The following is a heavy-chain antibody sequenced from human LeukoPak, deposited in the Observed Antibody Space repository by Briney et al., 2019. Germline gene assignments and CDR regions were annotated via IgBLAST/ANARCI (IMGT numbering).Heavy chain of an antibody. CDR2: IIPIFGTA. J-gene: IGHJ6*03. V-gene: IGHV1-69*13. CDR1: GGTFSSYA. Sequence: SVKVSCKASGGTFSSYAISWVRQAPGQGLEWMGGIIPIFGTANYAQKFQGRITITANESTSTAYMELSSLRSEDTAVYYCARSGGSSSYYYYYMDVWGKGTTVTVSS. D-gene: IGHD5-12*01. CDR3: ARSGGSSSYYYYYMDV.